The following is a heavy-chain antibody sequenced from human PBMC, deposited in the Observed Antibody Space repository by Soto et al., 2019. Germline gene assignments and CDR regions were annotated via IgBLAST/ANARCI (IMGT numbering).Heavy chain of an antibody. CDR1: GDSISSSY. CDR3: ARLVGNSWLDH. CDR2: TYYRSIWQT. D-gene: IGHD6-6*01. V-gene: IGHV6-1*01. Sequence: SETLSLTCTVSGDSISSSYWSWIRQSPSRGLEWLGRTYYRSIWQTEYAVSVKGRMTINPDASKNQFSLQLNSVTPEDTAMYYCARLVGNSWLDHWGQGTLVTVSS. J-gene: IGHJ5*02.